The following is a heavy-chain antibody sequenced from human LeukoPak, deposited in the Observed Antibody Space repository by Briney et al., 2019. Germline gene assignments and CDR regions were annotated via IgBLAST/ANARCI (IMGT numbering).Heavy chain of an antibody. CDR1: GFTVSTNY. CDR3: AKDRGSSGFFDY. V-gene: IGHV3-53*05. Sequence: GGSLRLSCAASGFTVSTNYMTWVRQAPGKGLEWVSIIYSGGSTYYADSVKGRFTISRDNSKNTLYLQMDSLRGEDTAVYYCAKDRGSSGFFDYGGQGTLVAVSS. D-gene: IGHD3-16*01. J-gene: IGHJ4*02. CDR2: IYSGGST.